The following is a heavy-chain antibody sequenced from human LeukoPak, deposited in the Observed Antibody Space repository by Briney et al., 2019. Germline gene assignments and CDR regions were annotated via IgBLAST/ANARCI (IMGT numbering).Heavy chain of an antibody. CDR3: ARRRARYYDILTGYPSGSIDY. V-gene: IGHV4-61*02. D-gene: IGHD3-9*01. CDR2: IYTSGST. J-gene: IGHJ4*02. Sequence: PSQTLSLTCTVSGASISSGSYYWSWIRQPAGKGLEWIGRIYTSGSTNYSPSLKTRVTISVDTSKNQFSLKLSSVTAADTAVYYCARRRARYYDILTGYPSGSIDYWGQGTLVTVSS. CDR1: GASISSGSYY.